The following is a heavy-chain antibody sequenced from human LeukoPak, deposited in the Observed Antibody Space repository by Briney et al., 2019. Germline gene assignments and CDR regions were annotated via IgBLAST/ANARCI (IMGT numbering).Heavy chain of an antibody. D-gene: IGHD3-10*01. J-gene: IGHJ4*02. CDR1: GFSFNSHS. Sequence: GGSLRLSCAASGFSFNSHSMNWVRQAPGQGLEWVSYISSGSSTIYYADSVKGRFTISRDNAKNSLYLQMSSLRAEDTAVYYCARWFGSGSYYGYWGQGTLVTVSS. CDR2: ISSGSSTI. V-gene: IGHV3-48*01. CDR3: ARWFGSGSYYGY.